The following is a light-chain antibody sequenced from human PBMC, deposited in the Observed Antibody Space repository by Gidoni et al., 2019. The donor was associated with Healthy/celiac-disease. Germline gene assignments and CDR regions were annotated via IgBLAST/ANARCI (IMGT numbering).Light chain of an antibody. CDR2: ASS. Sequence: EIVLTQSPGTLSLSPGEKATLSCRASQSVSISYLAWYQQKPGQAPRLLISASSSSATGIPDRFSCSGSGTEVPLTISRLEHEDVAVYYCHQYGSPHPWTFGQGTKVEIK. J-gene: IGKJ1*01. V-gene: IGKV3-20*01. CDR3: HQYGSPHPWT. CDR1: QSVSISY.